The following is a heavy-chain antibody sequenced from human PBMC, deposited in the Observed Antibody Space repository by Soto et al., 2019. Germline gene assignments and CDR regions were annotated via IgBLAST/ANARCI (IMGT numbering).Heavy chain of an antibody. CDR2: IIPIFGTA. D-gene: IGHD6-6*01. Sequence: ASVKVSCKASGGTFSSYAISWVRQAPGQGLEWMGGIIPIFGTANYAQKFQGRVTITADESTSTAYMELSSLRSEDTAVYYCARRIAARPGGYYYYGMDGWGQGTTVTVSS. V-gene: IGHV1-69*13. J-gene: IGHJ6*02. CDR3: ARRIAARPGGYYYYGMDG. CDR1: GGTFSSYA.